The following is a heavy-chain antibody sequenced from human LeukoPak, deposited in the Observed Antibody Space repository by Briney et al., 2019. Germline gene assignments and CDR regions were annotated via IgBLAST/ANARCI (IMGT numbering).Heavy chain of an antibody. CDR2: INHSGST. V-gene: IGHV4-34*01. Sequence: SETLSLTCAVYGGSFSGYYWSWIRQPPGKGLEWIGEINHSGSTNYNPSLKSRVTISVDTSKNQFSLKLSSVTAADTAVYYCARGPSCLYYDFWSGYPTFDPWGQGTLVTVSS. J-gene: IGHJ5*02. CDR1: GGSFSGYY. D-gene: IGHD3-3*01. CDR3: ARGPSCLYYDFWSGYPTFDP.